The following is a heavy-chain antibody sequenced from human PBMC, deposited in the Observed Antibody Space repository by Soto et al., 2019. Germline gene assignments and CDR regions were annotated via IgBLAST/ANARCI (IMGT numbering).Heavy chain of an antibody. J-gene: IGHJ3*02. CDR2: IIPIFGTA. Sequence: GASVKVSCKASGGTFSSYAISWVRQAPGQGLEWMGGIIPIFGTANYAQKFQGRVTITADESTSTAYMELSSLRSEDTAVYYCARDRPLENYYDSSGYPPMQAFDIWGQGTMVTVSS. V-gene: IGHV1-69*13. D-gene: IGHD3-22*01. CDR1: GGTFSSYA. CDR3: ARDRPLENYYDSSGYPPMQAFDI.